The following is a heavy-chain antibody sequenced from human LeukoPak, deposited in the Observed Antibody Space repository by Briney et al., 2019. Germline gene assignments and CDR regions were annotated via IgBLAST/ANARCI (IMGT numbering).Heavy chain of an antibody. J-gene: IGHJ4*02. CDR2: VRGSGSDT. V-gene: IGHV3-23*01. D-gene: IGHD5-12*01. CDR3: AKTSRVNSAYDSPFDY. CDR1: GFTFSTYA. Sequence: GGSLRLSCAAYGFTFSTYAMSWVRQDPGKGLEWVSAVRGSGSDTYYADSVKGRFTISRDNSKNTLHLQMNSLRAEDTAIYYCAKTSRVNSAYDSPFDYWGQGTLVTVSS.